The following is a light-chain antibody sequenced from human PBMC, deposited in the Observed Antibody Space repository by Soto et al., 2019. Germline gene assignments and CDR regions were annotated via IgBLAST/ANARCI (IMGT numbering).Light chain of an antibody. J-gene: IGKJ5*01. CDR1: RSLVYSDGNTY. CDR3: MQGTHWPPIT. V-gene: IGKV2-30*01. CDR2: KVS. Sequence: DAVMTQSPLSMPVTLGQPASISCTSSRSLVYSDGNTYLNWFQQRPGQSPRRLIYKVSNRDSGVPDRFSGSGSGTDFTLKISRVEAEDVGVYYCMQGTHWPPITFGQGTRLEIK.